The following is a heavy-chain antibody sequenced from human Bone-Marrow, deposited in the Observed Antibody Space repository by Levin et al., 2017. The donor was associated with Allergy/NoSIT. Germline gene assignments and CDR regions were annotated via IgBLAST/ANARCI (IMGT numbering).Heavy chain of an antibody. V-gene: IGHV3-30*18. CDR2: ISYDGSNK. D-gene: IGHD3-22*01. CDR3: AKEHYYDSSGYRRYYYYGMDV. CDR1: GFTFRSYG. Sequence: LSLTCAASGFTFRSYGMHWVRQAPGKGLEWVAVISYDGSNKYYADSVKGRFTISRDNSKNTLYLQMNSLRAEDTAVYYCAKEHYYDSSGYRRYYYYGMDVWGQGTTVTVSS. J-gene: IGHJ6*02.